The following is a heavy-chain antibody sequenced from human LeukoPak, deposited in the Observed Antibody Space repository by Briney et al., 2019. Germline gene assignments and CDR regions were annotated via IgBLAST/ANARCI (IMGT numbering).Heavy chain of an antibody. CDR2: ISGSGGST. J-gene: IGHJ4*02. V-gene: IGHV3-23*01. Sequence: GGSLRLSCAASGFTFSSYAMSWVRQAPGKGLEWVSAISGSGGSTYYADSVKGRFTISRDNSKNTLYLQMNSLRAEDTAVYYCAKDPIVVVVAATPEVGYWGQGTLVTVSS. CDR1: GFTFSSYA. D-gene: IGHD2-15*01. CDR3: AKDPIVVVVAATPEVGY.